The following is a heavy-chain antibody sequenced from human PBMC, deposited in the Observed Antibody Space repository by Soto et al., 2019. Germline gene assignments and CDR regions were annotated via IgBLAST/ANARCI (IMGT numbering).Heavy chain of an antibody. CDR2: ISAYNGNT. V-gene: IGHV1-18*01. Sequence: AASVKVSCKASGYTFTSYAISWVRQAPGQGLEWMGWISAYNGNTKYVQKLQGRVTMTTDTSTSTAYMELRSLRSDDTAVYYCARDSPPVDYWGQGTLVTVSS. CDR3: ARDSPPVDY. J-gene: IGHJ4*02. CDR1: GYTFTSYA.